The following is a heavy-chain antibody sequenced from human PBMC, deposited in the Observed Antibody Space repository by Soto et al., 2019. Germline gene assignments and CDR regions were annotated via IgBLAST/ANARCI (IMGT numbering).Heavy chain of an antibody. Sequence: GASVKVSCKASGYTFTSYDINWVRQATGQGLEWMGWMNPNSGNTGYAQKFQGRVTMTRNTSISTAYMELSSLRSEDTAVYYCARGQYSGYDPRRNFDYWGQGTLVTVSS. D-gene: IGHD5-12*01. J-gene: IGHJ4*02. CDR3: ARGQYSGYDPRRNFDY. CDR2: MNPNSGNT. CDR1: GYTFTSYD. V-gene: IGHV1-8*01.